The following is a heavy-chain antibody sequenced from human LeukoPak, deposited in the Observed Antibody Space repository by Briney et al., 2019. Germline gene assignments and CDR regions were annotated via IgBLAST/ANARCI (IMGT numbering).Heavy chain of an antibody. CDR2: ISWNSGSI. V-gene: IGHV3-9*01. D-gene: IGHD6-13*01. Sequence: GGSLRLSCAASGFTFSSYAMSWVRQAPGKGLEWVSGISWNSGSIGYADSVKGRFTISRDNAKNSLYLQMNSLRAEDTALYYCANRYSSSDAPFDYWGQGTLVTVSS. CDR3: ANRYSSSDAPFDY. J-gene: IGHJ4*02. CDR1: GFTFSSYA.